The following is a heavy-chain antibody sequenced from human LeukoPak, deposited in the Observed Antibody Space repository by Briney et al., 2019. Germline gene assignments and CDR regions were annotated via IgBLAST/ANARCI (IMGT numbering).Heavy chain of an antibody. J-gene: IGHJ4*02. V-gene: IGHV4-59*01. CDR3: AREGVAARLDY. Sequence: SETLSLICTVSGGSISSYYWSWIRQPPGKGLEWIGYIYYSGSTNYNPSLKSRVTISVDTSKNQFSLKLSSVTAADTAVYYCAREGVAARLDYWGQGTLVTVSS. D-gene: IGHD6-13*01. CDR1: GGSISSYY. CDR2: IYYSGST.